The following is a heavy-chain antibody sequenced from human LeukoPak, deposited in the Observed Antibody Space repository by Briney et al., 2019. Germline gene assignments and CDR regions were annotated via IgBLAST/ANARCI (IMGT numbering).Heavy chain of an antibody. CDR2: MNPDSGNT. J-gene: IGHJ5*02. CDR3: ATSIELDNWFDP. D-gene: IGHD6-6*01. Sequence: ASVKVSCKASGYTFTSYDINWVRQATGQGLEWMGWMNPDSGNTGYAQKFQGRVTMTRNTSISTAYMELSSLRSEDTAVYYCATSIELDNWFDPWGQGTLVTVSS. V-gene: IGHV1-8*01. CDR1: GYTFTSYD.